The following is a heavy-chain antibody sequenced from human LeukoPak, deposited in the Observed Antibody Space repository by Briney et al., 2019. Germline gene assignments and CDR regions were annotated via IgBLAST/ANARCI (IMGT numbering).Heavy chain of an antibody. D-gene: IGHD6-6*01. CDR2: INPNSGDT. CDR3: ASYSTSSGDAFDI. Sequence: ASVKVSFTSSVYTFSDQYIHWVRQSPGQGLEWMGWINPNSGDTDYAQKFQGRVTMTRDTSISTAYIELTSLRSDDTAVYYCASYSTSSGDAFDIWGQGTLVTVSS. CDR1: VYTFSDQY. J-gene: IGHJ3*02. V-gene: IGHV1-2*02.